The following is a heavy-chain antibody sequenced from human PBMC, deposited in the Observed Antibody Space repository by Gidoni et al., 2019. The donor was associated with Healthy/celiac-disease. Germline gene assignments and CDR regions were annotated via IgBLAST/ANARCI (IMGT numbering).Heavy chain of an antibody. Sequence: EVQLVQSGAEVKKPGATVKISCKVSGYTFTDYYMHWVQQAPGKGLEWMGLVDPEDGETIYAEKFQGRVTITADTSTDTAYMELSSLRSEDTAVYYCATAFGSGGSLRIDYYYYYGMDVWGQGTTVTVSS. D-gene: IGHD2-15*01. V-gene: IGHV1-69-2*01. CDR2: VDPEDGET. J-gene: IGHJ6*02. CDR1: GYTFTDYY. CDR3: ATAFGSGGSLRIDYYYYYGMDV.